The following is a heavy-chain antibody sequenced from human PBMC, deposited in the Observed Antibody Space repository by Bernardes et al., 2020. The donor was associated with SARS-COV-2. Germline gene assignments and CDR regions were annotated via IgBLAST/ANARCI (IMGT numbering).Heavy chain of an antibody. V-gene: IGHV3-43*01. CDR1: VFTFEDYT. CDR2: VSWDGSTT. D-gene: IGHD3-3*01. J-gene: IGHJ3*01. Sequence: WGSLRLSCAASVFTFEDYTMHWVRQVPGKGREWVSLVSWDGSTTNYADSVKGRFIISRDSSRNTVHLQMDSLRKEDTALYYCATERQSLTVFGVGHDAFDFWGQGTMVTVSS. CDR3: ATERQSLTVFGVGHDAFDF.